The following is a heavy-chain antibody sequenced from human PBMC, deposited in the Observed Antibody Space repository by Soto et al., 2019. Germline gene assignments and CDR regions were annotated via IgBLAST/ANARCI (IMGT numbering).Heavy chain of an antibody. CDR2: IIPILGIA. J-gene: IGHJ6*03. V-gene: IGHV1-69*02. CDR3: ARVRNILIGLHEPKYYYYYMDV. Sequence: QVQLVQSGAEVKKPGSSVKVSCKASGGTFSSYTISWVRQAPGQGLEWMGRIIPILGIANYAQKFQGRVTITADKSTSTAYMALISLRSEDTAVYYCARVRNILIGLHEPKYYYYYMDVWGKGTTVTVSS. D-gene: IGHD3-9*01. CDR1: GGTFSSYT.